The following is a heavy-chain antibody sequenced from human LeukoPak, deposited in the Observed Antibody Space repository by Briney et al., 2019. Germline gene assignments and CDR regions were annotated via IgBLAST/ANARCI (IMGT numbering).Heavy chain of an antibody. V-gene: IGHV4-59*01. Sequence: PSETLSLTCTVSLGSISSYYWSWIRQPPGKGLEWIGYIYYSGSTKYKPSLKSRATISVHTSKNQFSLKLSSVTSADTAVYYCAGASLNIYAFDIWGQGTMVTVSS. D-gene: IGHD2/OR15-2a*01. CDR3: AGASLNIYAFDI. CDR1: LGSISSYY. CDR2: IYYSGST. J-gene: IGHJ3*02.